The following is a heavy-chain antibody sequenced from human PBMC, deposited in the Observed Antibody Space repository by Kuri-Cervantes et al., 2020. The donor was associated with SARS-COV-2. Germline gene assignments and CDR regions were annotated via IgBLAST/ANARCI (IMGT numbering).Heavy chain of an antibody. V-gene: IGHV3-30*01. CDR1: GFTFSSYA. CDR3: ARLDYDILTGYYFDY. J-gene: IGHJ4*01. CDR2: ISYDGSNK. D-gene: IGHD3-9*01. Sequence: GGSLRLSCAASGFTFSSYAMHWVRQAPGKGLEWVAVISYDGSNKYYADSVKGRFTISRDNSKNTLYLQMNSLRAEDTAVYYCARLDYDILTGYYFDYWGHGTLVTVSS.